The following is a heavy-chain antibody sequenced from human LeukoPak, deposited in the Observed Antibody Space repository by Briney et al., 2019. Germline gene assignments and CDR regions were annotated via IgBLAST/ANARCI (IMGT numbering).Heavy chain of an antibody. CDR2: ISYDGSNK. CDR3: ASYPHFQHLNRDDAFDI. V-gene: IGHV3-30-3*01. Sequence: PGRSLRLSCAASGFTFSSYAMHWVRQAPGKGLEWVAVISYDGSNKYYADSVKGRFTISRDNSKNTLYLQMNSLRAEDTAVYYCASYPHFQHLNRDDAFDIWGQGTMVTVSS. CDR1: GFTFSSYA. D-gene: IGHD2/OR15-2a*01. J-gene: IGHJ3*02.